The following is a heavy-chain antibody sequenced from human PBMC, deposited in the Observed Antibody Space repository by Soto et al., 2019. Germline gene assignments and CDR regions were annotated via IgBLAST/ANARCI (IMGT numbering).Heavy chain of an antibody. CDR3: ATLAAAVVPANY. CDR1: GGTFSSYT. Sequence: SVKVSCKASGGTFSSYTMSWVRQAPGQGLEWMGRIIPILGIANYAQKFQGRVTITADKSTSTAYMELSSLRSEDTAVYYCATLAAAVVPANYWGQGTLVTVSS. CDR2: IIPILGIA. D-gene: IGHD6-13*01. J-gene: IGHJ4*02. V-gene: IGHV1-69*02.